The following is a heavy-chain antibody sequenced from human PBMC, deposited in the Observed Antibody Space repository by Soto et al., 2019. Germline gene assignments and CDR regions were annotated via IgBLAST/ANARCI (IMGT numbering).Heavy chain of an antibody. CDR1: GLTFSNYE. J-gene: IGHJ3*01. V-gene: IGHV3-48*03. Sequence: EVQLVESGGGLVLPGGSLRLSCAASGLTFSNYEMNWVCQAPGKGLEWVSYIGRGGTTTYYADSLKGRFTISRDNAKNSLYLQMNSLRAEDTAVYYCATRSGGGGAFDFWGQGTMVTVSS. CDR3: ATRSGGGGAFDF. CDR2: IGRGGTTT. D-gene: IGHD3-10*01.